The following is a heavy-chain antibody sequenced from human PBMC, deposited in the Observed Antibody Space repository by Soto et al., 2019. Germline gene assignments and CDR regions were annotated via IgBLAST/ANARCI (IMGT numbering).Heavy chain of an antibody. CDR2: IKSKTDGGTT. CDR1: GFTFINAW. D-gene: IGHD2-2*01. CDR3: TPDSSSWACHYYFGIDV. Sequence: EVQLGESGGGLVKPGGSLRLACAASGFTFINAWMSWVRQAPGKGREWVGRIKSKTDGGTTDYAAPVEGRFNISRDDSKDTLYLPMNSVRTEDTAVYYCTPDSSSWACHYYFGIDVWGQGTTVTVSS. V-gene: IGHV3-15*01. J-gene: IGHJ6*02.